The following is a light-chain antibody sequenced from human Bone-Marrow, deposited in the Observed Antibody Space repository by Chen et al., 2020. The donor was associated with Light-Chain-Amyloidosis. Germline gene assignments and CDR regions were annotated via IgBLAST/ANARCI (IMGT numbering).Light chain of an antibody. CDR2: EDT. V-gene: IGLV2-23*01. J-gene: IGLJ3*02. CDR1: VTDVGSYNL. Sequence: QSALTQPASVSGSPGQSITISCTGTVTDVGSYNLVSWYQQYPGKAPKLLIYEDTKRPSGVSHRFSASKSGITASLTISGIQAEDEAGYYCYSYAGTPWLFGGGTYLPVL. CDR3: YSYAGTPWL.